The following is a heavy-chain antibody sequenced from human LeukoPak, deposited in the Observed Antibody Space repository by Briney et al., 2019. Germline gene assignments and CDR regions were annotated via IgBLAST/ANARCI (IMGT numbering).Heavy chain of an antibody. D-gene: IGHD1-7*01. V-gene: IGHV1-18*01. Sequence: ASVKVSCKASGYTFTSYGISWVRQAPGQGLEWMGWIIAYNGNTNYAQKLQGRVTMSTDTSTGTAYLDVRSLTSDDTAVYYCARDHSNWNYAPDFWGQGTLVIVSS. J-gene: IGHJ4*02. CDR2: IIAYNGNT. CDR3: ARDHSNWNYAPDF. CDR1: GYTFTSYG.